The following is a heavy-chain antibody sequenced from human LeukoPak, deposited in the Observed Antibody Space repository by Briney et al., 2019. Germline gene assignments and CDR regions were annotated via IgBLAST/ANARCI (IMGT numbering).Heavy chain of an antibody. CDR2: LFSNDEK. J-gene: IGHJ4*02. CDR1: GFSLSNARMG. D-gene: IGHD3-3*01. V-gene: IGHV2-26*01. CDR3: ARMPYYDFWSGYGYYFDY. Sequence: SGPVLVKPTETLTLTCTVSGFSLSNARMGVSWIRQPPGKALEWLAHLFSNDEKSYTTSLKSRLTISKDTFKSQVVLTMTNVDPVDTATYYCARMPYYDFWSGYGYYFDYWGQGTLVTVSS.